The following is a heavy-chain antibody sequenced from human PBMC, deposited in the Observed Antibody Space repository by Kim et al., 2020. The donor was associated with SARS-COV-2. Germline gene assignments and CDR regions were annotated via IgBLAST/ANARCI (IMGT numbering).Heavy chain of an antibody. V-gene: IGHV4-59*13. CDR3: SSAAAYYDILTGYNYYYYGMDV. D-gene: IGHD3-9*01. J-gene: IGHJ6*02. Sequence: SETLSLTCTVSGGSISSYYWSWIRQPPGKGLEWIGYIYYSGSTNYNPSLKSRVTISVDTSKNQFSLKLSSVTAADTAVYYWSSAAAYYDILTGYNYYYYGMDVWGQGATVTVSS. CDR2: IYYSGST. CDR1: GGSISSYY.